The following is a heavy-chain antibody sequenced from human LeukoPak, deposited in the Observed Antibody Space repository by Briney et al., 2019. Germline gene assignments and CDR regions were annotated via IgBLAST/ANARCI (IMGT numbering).Heavy chain of an antibody. Sequence: GASVKVSCKASGYTFTSYDINWVRQATGQGLEWMGWMNPNSGNTGYAQKFQGRVTITRNTSISTAYMELSSLGSEDTAVYYCAREGVPTSWNWFDPWDQGTLVTVCS. CDR3: AREGVPTSWNWFDP. V-gene: IGHV1-8*01. CDR1: GYTFTSYD. D-gene: IGHD3-16*01. CDR2: MNPNSGNT. J-gene: IGHJ5*02.